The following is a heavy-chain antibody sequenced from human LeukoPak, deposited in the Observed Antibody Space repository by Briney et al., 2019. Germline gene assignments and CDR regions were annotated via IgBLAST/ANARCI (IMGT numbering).Heavy chain of an antibody. D-gene: IGHD3-22*01. V-gene: IGHV1-8*01. CDR3: ARRRVKSPRWFDP. J-gene: IGHJ5*02. Sequence: GASVKVSCKASGYTFTSYDINWVRQATGQGLEWMGWMNPNSGNTGYAQKFQGGVTMTRNTSISTAYMELSSLRSEDTAVYYCARRRVKSPRWFDPWGQGTLVTVSS. CDR1: GYTFTSYD. CDR2: MNPNSGNT.